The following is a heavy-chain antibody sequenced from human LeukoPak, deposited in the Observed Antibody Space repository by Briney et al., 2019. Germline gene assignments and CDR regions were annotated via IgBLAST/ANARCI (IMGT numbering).Heavy chain of an antibody. CDR2: IYYSGST. V-gene: IGHV4-31*03. Sequence: SETLSLTCTVSGGSISSGGYYWSWIRQHPGKGLEWIGYIYYSGSTYYNPSLKSRVTISVDTSKYQFSLKLSSVTAADTAVYYCARAYGADDAFDIWGQGTMVTVSS. J-gene: IGHJ3*02. D-gene: IGHD4-17*01. CDR1: GGSISSGGYY. CDR3: ARAYGADDAFDI.